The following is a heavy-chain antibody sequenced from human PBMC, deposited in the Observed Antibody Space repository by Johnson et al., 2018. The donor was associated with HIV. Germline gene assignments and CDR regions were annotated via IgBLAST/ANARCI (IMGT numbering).Heavy chain of an antibody. CDR1: GFTFSSYG. D-gene: IGHD3-22*01. CDR3: ARGDTMIVVVDNAFDI. CDR2: ISYDGSST. Sequence: QVQLVESGGGVVQPGRSLRLSCAASGFTFSSYGMHWVRQAPGKGLEWVAVISYDGSSTSYADSVKGRFTISRDNAKNTLYLQMNSLRSEDTAVYYCARGDTMIVVVDNAFDIWGQGTMVTVYS. J-gene: IGHJ3*02. V-gene: IGHV3-30*03.